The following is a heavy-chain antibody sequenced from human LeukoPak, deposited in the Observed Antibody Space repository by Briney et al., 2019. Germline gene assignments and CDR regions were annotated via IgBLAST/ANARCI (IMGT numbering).Heavy chain of an antibody. J-gene: IGHJ5*02. CDR3: ARCGTLWSGYYSS. D-gene: IGHD3-3*01. Sequence: GASVKVFCKASGYTFTSYYMHWVRQAPGQGLEWMGIINPSGGSTSYAQKFQDRVTMTRDTSTSTVYMELSSLRSEDTAVYYCARCGTLWSGYYSSWGQGTLVTVSS. V-gene: IGHV1-46*01. CDR2: INPSGGST. CDR1: GYTFTSYY.